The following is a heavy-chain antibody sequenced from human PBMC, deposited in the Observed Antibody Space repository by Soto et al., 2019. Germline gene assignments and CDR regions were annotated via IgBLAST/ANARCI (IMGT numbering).Heavy chain of an antibody. V-gene: IGHV2-5*02. CDR3: AHKGGRGAGMDV. Sequence: QITLKESGPPLVKPTQTLTLTCTLSGFSLSTSGVGVGWIRQPPGKALEWLALIYWDEDKRYSPSLKSRLTITKDTSTSEVVLTMTNMDPVDTGTYYCAHKGGRGAGMDVWGQGATVTVSS. CDR1: GFSLSTSGVG. J-gene: IGHJ6*02. CDR2: IYWDEDK. D-gene: IGHD2-15*01.